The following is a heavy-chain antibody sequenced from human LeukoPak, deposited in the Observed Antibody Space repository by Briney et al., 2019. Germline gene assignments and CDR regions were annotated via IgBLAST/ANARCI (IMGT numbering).Heavy chain of an antibody. V-gene: IGHV3-23*01. Sequence: GGSLRLSCAASGFTLRSYTMNWVRQAPGKGLEWVSTISGPGSATYYANSVQGRFIISRDNSKNTLYVQMNSLRAEDTAIYYCAKPGGPGIAARGAFDLWGQGTLVTVSS. CDR2: ISGPGSAT. CDR3: AKPGGPGIAARGAFDL. CDR1: GFTLRSYT. D-gene: IGHD6-25*01. J-gene: IGHJ3*01.